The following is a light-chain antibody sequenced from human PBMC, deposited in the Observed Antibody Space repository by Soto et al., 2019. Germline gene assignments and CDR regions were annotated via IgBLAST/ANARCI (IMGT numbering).Light chain of an antibody. CDR2: GAS. Sequence: QSVSPGEGATLSCRASQSVSRNLAWYRQKPGQAPRLLIYGASTTATDVPPRFSGSGSGTEFTLTISNLQSEDFAVYYCQQYNDWPRTFGQGTRLEIK. CDR3: QQYNDWPRT. V-gene: IGKV3-15*01. CDR1: QSVSRN. J-gene: IGKJ5*01.